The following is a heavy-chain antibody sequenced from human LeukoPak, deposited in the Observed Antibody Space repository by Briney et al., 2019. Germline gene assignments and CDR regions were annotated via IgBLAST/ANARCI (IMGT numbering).Heavy chain of an antibody. CDR3: ARGKMWYDFWSGYYDY. J-gene: IGHJ4*02. CDR1: GYTFSRYD. CDR2: MNPNSGNT. D-gene: IGHD3-3*01. V-gene: IGHV1-8*03. Sequence: ASVKVSCKASGYTFSRYDINWVRQTTGQGLEWMGWMNPNSGNTGYAQKFQGRVTITRNTSISTAYMELSSLRSEDTAVYYCARGKMWYDFWSGYYDYWGQGTLVTVSS.